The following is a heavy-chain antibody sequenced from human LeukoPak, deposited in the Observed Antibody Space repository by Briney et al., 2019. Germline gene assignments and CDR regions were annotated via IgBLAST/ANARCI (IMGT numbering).Heavy chain of an antibody. CDR3: AKEQNSKGYYDY. CDR1: GFTFSTNA. V-gene: IGHV3-23*01. CDR2: ISGSGDRT. J-gene: IGHJ4*02. D-gene: IGHD4-23*01. Sequence: GGSLRLSCAASGFTFSTNAMTWVRQAPGKGLEWVSAISGSGDRTYYADSVKGRFTISRDNSKNTLFLQVNSLRAEDAAVYYCAKEQNSKGYYDYWGLGTLVTVSP.